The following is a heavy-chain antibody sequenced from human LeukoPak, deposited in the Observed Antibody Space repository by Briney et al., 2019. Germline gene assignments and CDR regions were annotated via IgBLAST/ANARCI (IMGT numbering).Heavy chain of an antibody. CDR2: ISGSGGST. D-gene: IGHD3-16*01. CDR1: GFTFSSYG. V-gene: IGHV3-23*01. J-gene: IGHJ4*02. CDR3: AKDVTLVLSFFDY. Sequence: GGSLRLSCAASGFTFSSYGMSWVRQAPGKGLEWVSAISGSGGSTYYADSVKGRFTISRDNSKNTLYLQMNSLRAEDTAVYYCAKDVTLVLSFFDYWGQGTLVTVSS.